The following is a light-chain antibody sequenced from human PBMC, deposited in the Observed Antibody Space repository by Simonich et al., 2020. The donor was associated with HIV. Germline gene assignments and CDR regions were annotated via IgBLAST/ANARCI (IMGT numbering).Light chain of an antibody. J-gene: IGLJ3*02. V-gene: IGLV2-14*01. CDR1: SRNVGGFNY. Sequence: QSALTQPASVSGSPGQSITISCTGTSRNVGGFNYVSWYPQHPGKAPKLMIYGVSKRPSGVSNRFSGSKSGNTASLTISGLQAEDEADYYCSSYTSSSTLVFGGGTKLTVL. CDR3: SSYTSSSTLV. CDR2: GVS.